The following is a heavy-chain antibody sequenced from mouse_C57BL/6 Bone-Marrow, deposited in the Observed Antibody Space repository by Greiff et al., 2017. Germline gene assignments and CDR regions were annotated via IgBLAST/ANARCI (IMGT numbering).Heavy chain of an antibody. V-gene: IGHV1-19*01. CDR2: INPYNGGT. J-gene: IGHJ3*01. D-gene: IGHD1-1*01. Sequence: VQLKQSGPVLVKPGASVKMSCKASGYTFTDYYMNWVKQSHGKSLEWIGVINPYNGGTSYNQKFKGKATLTVDKSSSTAYMELNSLTSEDSAVYYCARTTTVVAPFAYWGQGTLVTVSA. CDR1: GYTFTDYY. CDR3: ARTTTVVAPFAY.